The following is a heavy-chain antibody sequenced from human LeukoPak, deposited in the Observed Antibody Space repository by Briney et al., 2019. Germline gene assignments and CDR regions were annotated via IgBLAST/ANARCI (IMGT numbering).Heavy chain of an antibody. Sequence: GGSLRLSCAASGFTFSSYAMSWVRRAPGKGLEWVSAISGSGGSTYYADSVKGRFTISRDNSKNTLYLQMNSLRAEDTAVYYCAKDLEEYDFWSGYSRYGMDVWGQGTTVTVSS. CDR2: ISGSGGST. V-gene: IGHV3-23*01. D-gene: IGHD3-3*01. CDR3: AKDLEEYDFWSGYSRYGMDV. J-gene: IGHJ6*02. CDR1: GFTFSSYA.